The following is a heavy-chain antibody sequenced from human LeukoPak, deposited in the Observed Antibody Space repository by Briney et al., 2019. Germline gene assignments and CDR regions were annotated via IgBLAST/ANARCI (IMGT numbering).Heavy chain of an antibody. J-gene: IGHJ5*02. V-gene: IGHV3-74*01. CDR3: ARDPAIYGTADNWFDP. Sequence: GGSLRLSCAACGFTFSSYWMHWVRQAPGKGLVWVSRINSDGSSTSYADSVKGRFTISRDNAKNTLYLQMNSLRAEDTAVYYCARDPAIYGTADNWFDPWGQGTLVTVSS. CDR1: GFTFSSYW. CDR2: INSDGSST. D-gene: IGHD2-21*01.